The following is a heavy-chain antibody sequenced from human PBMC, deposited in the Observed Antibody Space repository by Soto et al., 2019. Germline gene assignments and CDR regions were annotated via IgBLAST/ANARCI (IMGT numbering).Heavy chain of an antibody. CDR3: ARAPGYCSGGSCYSSYYYGMDV. J-gene: IGHJ6*02. CDR2: IYSSGSS. D-gene: IGHD2-15*01. CDR1: GGSVSSGSYY. V-gene: IGHV4-61*01. Sequence: QVQLLESGPGLVKPSETLSLTCTVSGGSVSSGSYYWSWIRQPPGKGLECIGYIYSSGSSNYNPSPTSRVIISVDTSKKQFSLKLSSVTAADTAVYYCARAPGYCSGGSCYSSYYYGMDVWGQGTTVTVSS.